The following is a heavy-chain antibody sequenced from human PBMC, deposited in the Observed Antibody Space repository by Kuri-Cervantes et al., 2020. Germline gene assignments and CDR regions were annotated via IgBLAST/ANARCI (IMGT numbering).Heavy chain of an antibody. CDR3: AKTAGSGTYLSGGYGMDV. CDR2: LSVSGGST. Sequence: GESLKISCAASEFTFSSYAMNWVRQAPGKGLQWVSTLSVSGGSTYYADSVKGRFTISRDNAKNSLYLQMNSLRAEDTALYYCAKTAGSGTYLSGGYGMDVWGQGTTVTVSS. V-gene: IGHV3-23*01. J-gene: IGHJ6*02. D-gene: IGHD3-10*01. CDR1: EFTFSSYA.